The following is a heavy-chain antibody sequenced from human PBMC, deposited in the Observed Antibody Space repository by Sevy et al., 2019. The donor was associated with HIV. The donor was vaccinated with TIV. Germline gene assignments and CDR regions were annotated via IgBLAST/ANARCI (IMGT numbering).Heavy chain of an antibody. D-gene: IGHD2-15*01. V-gene: IGHV1-69*13. CDR1: GGTFTRSA. CDR2: IIPIFATA. Sequence: ASVKVSCKASGGTFTRSAISWVRQAPGQGLEWMGAIIPIFATANYAQRFQDRVTITADDSTSTAFMELSSLRAEDTAVYYCAREIREAAKPPRMDVWGQGTTVTVSS. J-gene: IGHJ6*02. CDR3: AREIREAAKPPRMDV.